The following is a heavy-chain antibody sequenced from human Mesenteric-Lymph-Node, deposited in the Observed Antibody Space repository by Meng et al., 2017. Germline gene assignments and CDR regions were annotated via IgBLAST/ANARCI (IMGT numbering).Heavy chain of an antibody. CDR1: GFTFGDSA. CDR3: TRSRDGYNFILDY. D-gene: IGHD5-24*01. V-gene: IGHV3-49*03. Sequence: GESLKISCRASGFTFGDSAVSWFSQAPGKGLEWVGFIRSKSSGESPQYAASVRGRFTISWDDSKIIAYLQMNSLRTEGTAVYYCTRSRDGYNFILDYWGQGTLVTVSS. J-gene: IGHJ4*02. CDR2: IRSKSSGESP.